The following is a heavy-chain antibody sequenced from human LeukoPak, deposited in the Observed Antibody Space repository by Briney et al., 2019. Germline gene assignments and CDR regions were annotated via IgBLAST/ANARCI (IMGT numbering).Heavy chain of an antibody. D-gene: IGHD3-22*01. CDR3: AKADYDSEFDY. Sequence: SETLSLTCTVSGGSISSYYWSWIRQPPGKGLEWIGYINYSGSTNYNPSLKSRVTISVDTSKNHFSLKLSSVTAADTAAYYCAKADYDSEFDYWGQGTLVTVSS. CDR1: GGSISSYY. J-gene: IGHJ4*02. CDR2: INYSGST. V-gene: IGHV4-59*01.